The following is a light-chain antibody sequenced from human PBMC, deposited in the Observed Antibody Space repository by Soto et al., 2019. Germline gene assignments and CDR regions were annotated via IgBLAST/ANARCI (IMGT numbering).Light chain of an antibody. CDR2: GNN. CDR3: HSYDSSLGHAL. J-gene: IGLJ2*01. V-gene: IGLV1-40*01. CDR1: SSNIGAAFD. Sequence: QSVLTQPPSVSGAPGQRVTITCAGSSSNIGAAFDVHWYRQLPGTATQLLIYGNNNRPSGVPDRFSASRSGPSASLAITGLQAEDEADYYCHSYDSSLGHALFGGGTKLTVL.